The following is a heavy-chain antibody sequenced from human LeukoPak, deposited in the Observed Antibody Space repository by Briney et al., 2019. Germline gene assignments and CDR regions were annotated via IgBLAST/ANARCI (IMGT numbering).Heavy chain of an antibody. J-gene: IGHJ3*02. V-gene: IGHV1-58*02. Sequence: ASVKVSCKASGFTFTSSAMQWVRQARGQRLEWIGWIVVGSGNTNYAQKFQERVTITRDMSTSTAYMELSSLRSEDTAVYYCAADGEPPDAFDIWGQGTMVTVSS. D-gene: IGHD1-26*01. CDR2: IVVGSGNT. CDR1: GFTFTSSA. CDR3: AADGEPPDAFDI.